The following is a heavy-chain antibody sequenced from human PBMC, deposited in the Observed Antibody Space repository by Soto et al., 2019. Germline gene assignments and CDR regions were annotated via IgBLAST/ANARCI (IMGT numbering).Heavy chain of an antibody. CDR3: AARRDAYDYHAFDI. D-gene: IGHD5-12*01. Sequence: QVQLQESGPGLVKPSQTLSLTCTVSGASIRSGGYYWSWIRQHPGKGLEWIGFIYYNGRTYYNPSLKSRVTISVDTPKNQFSLNLSSVTAADTAVYYCAARRDAYDYHAFDIWGQGTLVTVSS. CDR2: IYYNGRT. CDR1: GASIRSGGYY. J-gene: IGHJ3*02. V-gene: IGHV4-31*03.